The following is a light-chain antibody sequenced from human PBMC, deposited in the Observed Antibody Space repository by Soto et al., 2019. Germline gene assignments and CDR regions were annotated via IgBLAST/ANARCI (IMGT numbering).Light chain of an antibody. Sequence: DIQLTQSPSFLSASVGDRVTITCRASQGISSYLAWYQQKPGKAPKLLIYAASTLQSGVPSTFSGSGSGTEFTLTISSLQPEDFATYYCQQLNSYPFTCGGVTKVEIK. V-gene: IGKV1-9*01. CDR3: QQLNSYPFT. CDR2: AAS. CDR1: QGISSY. J-gene: IGKJ4*01.